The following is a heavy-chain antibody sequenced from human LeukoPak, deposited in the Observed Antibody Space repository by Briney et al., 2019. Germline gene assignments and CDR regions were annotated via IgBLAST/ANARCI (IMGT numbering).Heavy chain of an antibody. CDR1: GFTLSSYA. V-gene: IGHV3-23*01. J-gene: IGHJ4*02. CDR3: ARDFYGGNSAFDY. Sequence: PGGSLRLSCVVSGFTLSSYAMSWVRQAPGKGLEWVAATSSSDSGKYHADSVRGRFTISRDNSKNTVYLQMNSLRAEDAAVYYCARDFYGGNSAFDYWGQGTLVTVSS. CDR2: TSSSDSGK. D-gene: IGHD4-23*01.